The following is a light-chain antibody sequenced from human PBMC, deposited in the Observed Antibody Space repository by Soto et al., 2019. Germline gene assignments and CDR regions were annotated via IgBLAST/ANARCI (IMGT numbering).Light chain of an antibody. CDR2: DAS. J-gene: IGKJ1*01. Sequence: DIQMTQSPSSLSASVGDRVTITCRASQSISSWLAWYQQKPGKAPKVLIYDASTLESGVPSTFSGSGSGTEFTLTISSLQPEDFATYYCQQYNSYSPTFGQGTKVDIK. CDR3: QQYNSYSPT. V-gene: IGKV1-5*01. CDR1: QSISSW.